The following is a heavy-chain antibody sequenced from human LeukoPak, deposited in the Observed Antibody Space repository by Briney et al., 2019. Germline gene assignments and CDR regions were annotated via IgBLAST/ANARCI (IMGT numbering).Heavy chain of an antibody. J-gene: IGHJ4*02. CDR1: GGSVSSGSYY. CDR3: ARGLFRYFDY. Sequence: LETLSLTCTVSGGSVSSGSYYWSWIRQPPGKGLEWIGYIYYSGSTNYNPSLKSRVTISLDTSKNHFSLKLSSVTAADTAVYYCARGLFRYFDYWGQGTLVPVSS. V-gene: IGHV4-61*03. CDR2: IYYSGST.